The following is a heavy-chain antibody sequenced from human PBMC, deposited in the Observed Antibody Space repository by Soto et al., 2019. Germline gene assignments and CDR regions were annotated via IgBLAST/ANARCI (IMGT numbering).Heavy chain of an antibody. J-gene: IGHJ6*02. D-gene: IGHD1-1*01. CDR3: ARGTTTSAFSAMDV. V-gene: IGHV3-30-3*01. CDR1: GFTFSYHA. CDR2: ISYDGDNK. Sequence: QVQLVESGGGVVQPGRSLRLSCAVSGFTFSYHALNWVRQAPGKGLEWVAVISYDGDNKYIAESVKGRFTISRDNSKNTVSLQMNSLRAEDTAMYFCARGTTTSAFSAMDVWGQGTTVTVSS.